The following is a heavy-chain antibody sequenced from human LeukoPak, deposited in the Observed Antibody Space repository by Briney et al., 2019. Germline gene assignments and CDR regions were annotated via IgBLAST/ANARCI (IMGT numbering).Heavy chain of an antibody. Sequence: GGSLRLSCAASGFTFSTFWMTWVRQAPGKGLEWVANIKPDGSEKSYVDSVKGRFTVSRDDAKNSLYLHMNSLRAEDTALYYCTRNTVAAAGDDWGQGTLVTVSS. V-gene: IGHV3-7*01. D-gene: IGHD6-13*01. CDR1: GFTFSTFW. CDR2: IKPDGSEK. J-gene: IGHJ4*02. CDR3: TRNTVAAAGDD.